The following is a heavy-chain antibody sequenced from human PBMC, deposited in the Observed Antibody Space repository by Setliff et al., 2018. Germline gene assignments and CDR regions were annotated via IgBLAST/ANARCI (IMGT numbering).Heavy chain of an antibody. J-gene: IGHJ4*02. CDR3: ARDRVNYDSSGPHRVFDY. Sequence: SETLSLTCAVYGGSFSGYYWSWIRQPPGKRLEWIGEIIHSGSTNYNPSLKSRVTISVDTSKNQISLKVKSVTAADTAVYYCARDRVNYDSSGPHRVFDYWGQGTLVTVSS. V-gene: IGHV4-34*12. CDR1: GGSFSGYY. CDR2: IIHSGST. D-gene: IGHD3-22*01.